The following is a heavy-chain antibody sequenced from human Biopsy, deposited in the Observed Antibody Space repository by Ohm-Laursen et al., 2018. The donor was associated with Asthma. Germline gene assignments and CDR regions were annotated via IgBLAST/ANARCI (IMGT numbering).Heavy chain of an antibody. Sequence: GSLRLSCTASGFAVSRDYMFWVRQAPGKGLEWVSVIYSGGTSHTADSVRGRFTISRNYSKNTLYLQMHSLRAEDTAVYCCARGDSSNWSHYYFDYWGQGTLVTVSS. D-gene: IGHD3-22*01. V-gene: IGHV3-53*01. J-gene: IGHJ4*02. CDR3: ARGDSSNWSHYYFDY. CDR1: GFAVSRDY. CDR2: IYSGGTS.